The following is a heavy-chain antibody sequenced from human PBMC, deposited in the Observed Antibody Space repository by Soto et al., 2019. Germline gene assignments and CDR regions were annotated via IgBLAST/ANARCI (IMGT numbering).Heavy chain of an antibody. CDR3: AASRSRWGGSFHY. D-gene: IGHD3-3*01. CDR1: GYTFIDYY. Sequence: ASVKVSCKASGYTFIDYYLFWVRQAPGQGLEWVAWINPNSGGTTYSQNFEGRVTMTRDTSIDTVYLELTGLQSDDTAVYFFAASRSRWGGSFHYWGQGTLVTVSS. CDR2: INPNSGGT. V-gene: IGHV1-2*02. J-gene: IGHJ4*02.